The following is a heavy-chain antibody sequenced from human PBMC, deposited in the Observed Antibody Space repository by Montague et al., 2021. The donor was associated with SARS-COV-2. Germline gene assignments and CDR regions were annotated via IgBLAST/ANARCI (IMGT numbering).Heavy chain of an antibody. CDR2: INHSGST. J-gene: IGHJ5*02. CDR1: GGSFSGYY. Sequence: SETLSLTCAVYGGSFSGYYWNWIRQPQGKGLEWIGEINHSGSTNYNPSLKSRVAISIDTSKNQFSLKLSSVTAADTAVYYCARRPYYYDSSGQFDPWGQGVLVTVSS. CDR3: ARRPYYYDSSGQFDP. D-gene: IGHD3-22*01. V-gene: IGHV4-34*01.